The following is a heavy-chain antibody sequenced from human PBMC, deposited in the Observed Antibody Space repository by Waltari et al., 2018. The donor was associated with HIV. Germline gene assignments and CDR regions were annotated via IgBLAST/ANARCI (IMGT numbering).Heavy chain of an antibody. J-gene: IGHJ4*02. D-gene: IGHD4-17*01. Sequence: QVQLVQPGAEVKKPGSSVKVSCRASGDTFRTYTISWVRQAPGQGLEWMGGITPIFKTTKYAQKFQGRVTLTADESTRTTYMELTSLRSDDTAMYYCARNGDYAPAYWGQGTLVTGSS. CDR3: ARNGDYAPAY. CDR1: GDTFRTYT. V-gene: IGHV1-69*01. CDR2: ITPIFKTT.